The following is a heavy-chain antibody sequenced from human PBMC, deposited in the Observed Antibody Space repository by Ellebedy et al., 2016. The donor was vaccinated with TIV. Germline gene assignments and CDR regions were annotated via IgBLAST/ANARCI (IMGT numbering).Heavy chain of an antibody. J-gene: IGHJ4*02. D-gene: IGHD6-13*01. V-gene: IGHV3-53*01. CDR3: ARDPPGIAASGPYK. CDR1: GFTVGNNY. Sequence: GESLKISCTASGFTVGNNYMNWLRQAPGKGLEWVSLIYSGGDTVYADSVKGRFTISSDSSKNTLYLQMNSLKAEDTAVYYCARDPPGIAASGPYKWGQGTLVTVSS. CDR2: IYSGGDT.